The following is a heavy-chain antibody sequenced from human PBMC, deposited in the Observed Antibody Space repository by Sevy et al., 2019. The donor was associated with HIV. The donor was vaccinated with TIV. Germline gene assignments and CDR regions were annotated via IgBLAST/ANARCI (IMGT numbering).Heavy chain of an antibody. J-gene: IGHJ6*02. CDR1: GFTFSSYS. CDR3: ARLAVSDTSLGYYGMDV. D-gene: IGHD2-2*02. Sequence: GSLRLSCAASGFTFSSYSMNWVRQAPGKGLEWVSRLSSISTHIYEADSVKGRFTISRDNAKKSLYLQMNSLRVEDTAVYYCARLAVSDTSLGYYGMDVWGQGTTVTVSS. CDR2: LSSISTHI. V-gene: IGHV3-21*01.